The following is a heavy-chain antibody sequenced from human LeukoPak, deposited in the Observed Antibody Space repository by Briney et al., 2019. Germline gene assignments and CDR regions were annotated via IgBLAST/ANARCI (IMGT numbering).Heavy chain of an antibody. V-gene: IGHV4-59*08. Sequence: SEALSLTCNGSGGSITSYYWNWIRQPPGKGLEWIGYIYYTGSTNSNPSLKSRLTISLDTSKKQFSLKLSSVTAADTAIYYCASSYFYDGNRYFDYWGQGALVTVSS. CDR2: IYYTGST. D-gene: IGHD3-22*01. CDR3: ASSYFYDGNRYFDY. CDR1: GGSITSYY. J-gene: IGHJ4*02.